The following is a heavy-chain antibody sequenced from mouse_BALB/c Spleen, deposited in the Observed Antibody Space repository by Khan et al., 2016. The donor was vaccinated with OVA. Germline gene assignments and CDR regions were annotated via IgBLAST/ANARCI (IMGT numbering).Heavy chain of an antibody. Sequence: VQLQQSRPELVKPGASVKISCKASGYTFTDYNMHWVKQSHGQSLEWIGYIYPYNGGTGYNQKFKSKATLTVDNSSSTAYMELRSLTSEDSAVYYCARSRGPGYDYCFDYWGQGTTLTVSS. CDR3: ARSRGPGYDYCFDY. CDR2: IYPYNGGT. J-gene: IGHJ2*01. D-gene: IGHD2-4*01. V-gene: IGHV1S29*02. CDR1: GYTFTDYN.